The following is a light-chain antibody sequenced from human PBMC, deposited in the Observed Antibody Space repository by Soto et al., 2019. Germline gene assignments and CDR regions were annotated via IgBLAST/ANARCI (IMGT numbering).Light chain of an antibody. CDR3: QQSYSTPLT. Sequence: DIQRSQSPSNLSASVGDRVTVTCRASQSITTWLAWYQQKPGKAPKLLIYDASSLQSGVPSRFTGSGSGTEFTLTISSLQPEDFATYYCQQSYSTPLTFGGGTKVDIK. CDR1: QSITTW. V-gene: IGKV1-5*01. J-gene: IGKJ4*01. CDR2: DAS.